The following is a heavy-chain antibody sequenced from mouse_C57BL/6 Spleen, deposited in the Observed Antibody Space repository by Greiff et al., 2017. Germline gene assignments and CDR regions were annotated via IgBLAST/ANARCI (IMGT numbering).Heavy chain of an antibody. CDR2: ISNLAYSI. J-gene: IGHJ3*01. CDR3: ARQIYDGYYPFAY. V-gene: IGHV5-15*01. CDR1: GFTFSDYG. D-gene: IGHD2-3*01. Sequence: EVQRVESGGGLVQPGGSLKLSCAASGFTFSDYGMAWVRQAPRKGPEWVAFISNLAYSIYYADTVTGRFTISRENAKNTLYLEMSSLRSEDTAMYYCARQIYDGYYPFAYWGQGTLVTVSA.